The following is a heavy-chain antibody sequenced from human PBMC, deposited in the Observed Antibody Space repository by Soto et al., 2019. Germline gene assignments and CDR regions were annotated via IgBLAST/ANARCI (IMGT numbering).Heavy chain of an antibody. Sequence: SETLSLTCAVYVGSFSGYYWSWIRQPPGKGLEWIGEINHSGSTNYNPSLKSRVTISVDTSKNQFSLKLSSVTAADTAVYYCARVRLWRTGTRAAFDIWGQGTMVTVSS. CDR2: INHSGST. V-gene: IGHV4-34*01. CDR1: VGSFSGYY. CDR3: ARVRLWRTGTRAAFDI. J-gene: IGHJ3*02. D-gene: IGHD1-7*01.